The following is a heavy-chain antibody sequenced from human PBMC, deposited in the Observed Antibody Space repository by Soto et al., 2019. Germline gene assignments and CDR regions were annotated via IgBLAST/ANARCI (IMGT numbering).Heavy chain of an antibody. Sequence: QVQLVESGGGVVQPGRSLRLSCAASGFSFGSYGMHWVRQAPGKGLEWVAVIWSDGSNNYYADSVKGQFTISRDNSKSTLYLQMNSLRAEDTAVYYCARGVHYYYYGMDVWGQGTTVTVSS. J-gene: IGHJ6*02. CDR1: GFSFGSYG. CDR2: IWSDGSNN. V-gene: IGHV3-33*01. CDR3: ARGVHYYYYGMDV.